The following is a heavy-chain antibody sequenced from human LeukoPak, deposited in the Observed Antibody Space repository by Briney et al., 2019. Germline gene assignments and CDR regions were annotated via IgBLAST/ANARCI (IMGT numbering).Heavy chain of an antibody. Sequence: SETLSLTCAVYGGSFSGYYWSWIRQPPGKGLEWIGEINHSGSTNYNPSLKSRVTISVDTSKNQFSLKLSSVTAADTAVYYCAGTPCFDPGARGPLVTVS. J-gene: IGHJ5*02. D-gene: IGHD1-1*01. CDR2: INHSGST. CDR3: AGTPCFDP. V-gene: IGHV4-34*01. CDR1: GGSFSGYY.